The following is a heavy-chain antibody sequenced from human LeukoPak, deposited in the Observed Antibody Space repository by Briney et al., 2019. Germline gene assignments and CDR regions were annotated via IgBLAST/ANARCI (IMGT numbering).Heavy chain of an antibody. J-gene: IGHJ6*03. CDR2: ISSSGSTI. V-gene: IGHV3-11*01. CDR3: ARERGNGDYDYCYYYYMDV. CDR1: GFTFSDKY. D-gene: IGHD4-17*01. Sequence: GGSLRLSSAASGFTFSDKYMSWIRQAPGKGLEWVSYISSSGSTIYYADSVKGRFTISRDNAKNSLYLQMNSLRAEDTAVYYCARERGNGDYDYCYYYYMDVWGKGTTVTVSS.